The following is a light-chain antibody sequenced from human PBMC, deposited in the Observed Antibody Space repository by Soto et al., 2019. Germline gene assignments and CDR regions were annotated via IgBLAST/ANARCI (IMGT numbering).Light chain of an antibody. V-gene: IGKV3-20*01. J-gene: IGKJ1*01. CDR1: QSVSSTF. CDR3: PQVDSSVT. Sequence: EIVLTQSPGSLSLSPGERATLSCRASQSVSSTFFAWYQQRPGQAPRLLMYGASSRATGIPERFSGSGSGTDFTLTISRLEREDFAVYYCPQVDSSVTFGQGTGVEIK. CDR2: GAS.